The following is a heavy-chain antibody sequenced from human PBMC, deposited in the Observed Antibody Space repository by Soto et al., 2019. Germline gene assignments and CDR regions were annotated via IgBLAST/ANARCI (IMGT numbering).Heavy chain of an antibody. J-gene: IGHJ4*02. Sequence: ASVKVSCKASGYTFTSYYMHWVRQAPGQGLEWMGIINPSGGSTSYAQKFQGRVTMTRDTSTSTVYMELSSLRSEDTAVYYCARSSITIFGVAGYYFDYWGQGTLVTVS. D-gene: IGHD3-3*01. V-gene: IGHV1-46*01. CDR3: ARSSITIFGVAGYYFDY. CDR2: INPSGGST. CDR1: GYTFTSYY.